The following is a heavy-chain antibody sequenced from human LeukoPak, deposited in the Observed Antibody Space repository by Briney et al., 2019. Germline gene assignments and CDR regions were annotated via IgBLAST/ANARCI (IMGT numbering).Heavy chain of an antibody. Sequence: SETLSLTCTVSGGSISSSNYYWGWIRQPPGKGLEWIGSIYYSGNTYYSPSLKSRVTISVDTSKNQFSLKLSSVTAADTSVYYCARYEWTIFSSDYWGQGTLVTVSS. V-gene: IGHV4-39*01. CDR2: IYYSGNT. CDR3: ARYEWTIFSSDY. D-gene: IGHD3-10*02. J-gene: IGHJ4*02. CDR1: GGSISSSNYY.